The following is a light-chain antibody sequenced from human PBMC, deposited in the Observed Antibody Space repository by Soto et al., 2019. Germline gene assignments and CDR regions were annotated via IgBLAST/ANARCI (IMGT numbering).Light chain of an antibody. V-gene: IGKV3-15*01. CDR3: QQYKNWPRT. J-gene: IGKJ1*01. CDR2: GAS. CDR1: QSVGSS. Sequence: DIVMTHAPATLSVSPGERATLSCRASQSVGSSLVWYQQKPGQAPRLLIYGASTRATGIPARFSGSGSGTEFTLTISSLQSEDFAVYYCQQYKNWPRTFGQGTKVDIK.